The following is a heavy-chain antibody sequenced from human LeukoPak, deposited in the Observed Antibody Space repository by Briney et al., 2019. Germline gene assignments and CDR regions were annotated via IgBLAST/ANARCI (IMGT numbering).Heavy chain of an antibody. J-gene: IGHJ4*02. CDR2: VSGSSSYI. Sequence: PGGSLRLSCAASGFTFSTYNMNWVRQAPGKGLEWVSSVSGSSSYIHYADSVKGRFSISRDNAKNSLYLQMNSLRAEDTAVYYCARDLLGWELHYFDYWGQGTLVTVSS. CDR1: GFTFSTYN. V-gene: IGHV3-21*01. CDR3: ARDLLGWELHYFDY. D-gene: IGHD1-26*01.